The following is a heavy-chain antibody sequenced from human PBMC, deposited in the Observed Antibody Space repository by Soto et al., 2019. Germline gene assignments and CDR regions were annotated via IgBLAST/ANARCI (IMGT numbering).Heavy chain of an antibody. Sequence: GGSLRLSCAASGFTFSNAWMNWVRQAPGKGLEWVSYISSSGSTIYYADSVKGRFTISRDNAKNSLYLQMNSLRAEDTAVYYCARGRSSSVYFDYWGQGTPVTVSS. CDR3: ARGRSSSVYFDY. D-gene: IGHD6-6*01. V-gene: IGHV3-11*01. J-gene: IGHJ4*02. CDR2: ISSSGSTI. CDR1: GFTFSNAW.